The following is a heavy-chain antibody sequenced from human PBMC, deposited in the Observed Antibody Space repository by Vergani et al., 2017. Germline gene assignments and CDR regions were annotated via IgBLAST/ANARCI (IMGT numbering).Heavy chain of an antibody. Sequence: QVPLQESGPGLVKPSQTLSLTCTVPGGPISSGSYYWSWIRQPAGKGLEWIGRIYTSGSTNYNPPLKSRVTISVDTSKNQFSLKLSSVTAAATPVYYCARELGYCSSTSCYNDYYYYGMDVWGQGTTVTVSS. CDR3: ARELGYCSSTSCYNDYYYYGMDV. CDR2: IYTSGST. D-gene: IGHD2-2*02. J-gene: IGHJ6*02. V-gene: IGHV4-61*02. CDR1: GGPISSGSYY.